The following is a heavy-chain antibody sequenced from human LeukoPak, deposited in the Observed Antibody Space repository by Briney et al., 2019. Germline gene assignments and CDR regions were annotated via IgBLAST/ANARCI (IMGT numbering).Heavy chain of an antibody. CDR2: IKSKTDGGTT. J-gene: IGHJ1*01. CDR3: ASPYSSGL. CDR1: GFTFSNAW. V-gene: IGHV3-15*05. D-gene: IGHD6-25*01. Sequence: GGSLRLSCAASGFTFSNAWMSWVRQAPGKGLEWVGRIKSKTDGGTTDYAAPVKGRFTISRDNAKNTLYLQMNSLRAEDTAVYYCASPYSSGLWGQGTLVTVSS.